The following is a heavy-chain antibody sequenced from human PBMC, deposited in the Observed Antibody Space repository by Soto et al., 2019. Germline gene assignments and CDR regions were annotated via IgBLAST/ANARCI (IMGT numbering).Heavy chain of an antibody. Sequence: QVQLVQSGAEVKKPGASVKVSCKASGYTFTSYGISWVRQAPGQGPEWMGWISAYNDNTNYAQKFQGRVTMTTDTSTSTAYMEQRSLRSDDTAVYYCARDDYCSSTSCYSLYFDYWGQGTLVTVSS. CDR1: GYTFTSYG. D-gene: IGHD2-2*02. CDR3: ARDDYCSSTSCYSLYFDY. V-gene: IGHV1-18*01. CDR2: ISAYNDNT. J-gene: IGHJ4*02.